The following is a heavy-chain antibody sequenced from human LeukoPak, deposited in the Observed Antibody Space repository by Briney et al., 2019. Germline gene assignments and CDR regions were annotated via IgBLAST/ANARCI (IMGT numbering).Heavy chain of an antibody. Sequence: PGGSLRLSCAASGFTLSSYWMSWVRQAPGKGLEWVANIKQDGSEKYYVDSVKGRFTISRDNAKNSLYLQMNSLRAEDTAVYYCARRYFDYWGQGTLVTVS. CDR1: GFTLSSYW. V-gene: IGHV3-7*01. CDR2: IKQDGSEK. J-gene: IGHJ4*02. CDR3: ARRYFDY.